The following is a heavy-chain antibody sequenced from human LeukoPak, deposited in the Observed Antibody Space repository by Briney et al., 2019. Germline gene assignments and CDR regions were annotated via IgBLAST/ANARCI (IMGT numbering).Heavy chain of an antibody. CDR3: ARGLGSGYESWTWFDP. D-gene: IGHD5-12*01. V-gene: IGHV4-61*02. Sequence: KPSETLSLTCTVSGGSISSGSYYWSWIRQPAGKGLEWIGRIYTSGSTNYNPSLKSRVTISVDTSKNQFSLKLSSVTAADTAVYYCARGLGSGYESWTWFDPWGQGTLVTVSS. J-gene: IGHJ5*02. CDR1: GGSISSGSYY. CDR2: IYTSGST.